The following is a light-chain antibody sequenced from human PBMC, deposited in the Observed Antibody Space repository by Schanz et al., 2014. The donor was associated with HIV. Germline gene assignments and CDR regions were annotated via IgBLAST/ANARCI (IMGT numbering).Light chain of an antibody. J-gene: IGLJ1*01. CDR3: SSYTSSSTPYV. CDR2: DVN. CDR1: GTDIGDDNY. Sequence: QSALAQPASMSASPGQSITISCVGSGTDIGDDNYVSWYQHHPGTAPKLLIFDVNIRPSGVSDRFSGSKSGNTASLTISGLQAEDEADYYCSSYTSSSTPYVFGSGTKLTVL. V-gene: IGLV2-14*03.